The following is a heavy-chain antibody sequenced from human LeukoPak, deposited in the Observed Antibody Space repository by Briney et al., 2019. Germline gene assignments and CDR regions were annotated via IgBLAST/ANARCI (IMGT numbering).Heavy chain of an antibody. CDR2: INHSGST. Sequence: PSETLSLTCAVYGGSFSGYYWSWIRQPPGKGLEWIGEINHSGSTNYNPSLKSRVTISVDTSKNQFSLKLSSVTAADTAVYYCARDLYASSYWGQGTLVTVSS. CDR3: ARDLYASSY. CDR1: GGSFSGYY. J-gene: IGHJ4*02. V-gene: IGHV4-34*01. D-gene: IGHD2/OR15-2a*01.